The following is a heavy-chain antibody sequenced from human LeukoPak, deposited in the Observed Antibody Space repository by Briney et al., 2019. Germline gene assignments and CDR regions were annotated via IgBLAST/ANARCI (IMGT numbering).Heavy chain of an antibody. CDR3: ARVVAVALDY. D-gene: IGHD6-19*01. V-gene: IGHV3-72*01. J-gene: IGHJ4*02. Sequence: GGSLRLSCAASGFTFSDHYMDWVRPAPGKGLEWVGRIRNKANSYTTDYAASVKGRFTISRDDSKSSLFLQMNSLKTEDTAVYYCARVVAVALDYWGQGTLVSVSS. CDR2: IRNKANSYTT. CDR1: GFTFSDHY.